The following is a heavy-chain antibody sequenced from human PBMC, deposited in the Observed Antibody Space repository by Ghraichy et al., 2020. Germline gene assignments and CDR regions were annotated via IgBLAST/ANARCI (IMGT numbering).Heavy chain of an antibody. V-gene: IGHV3-23*01. D-gene: IGHD3-10*01. CDR3: TTTYYGSGSVY. CDR2: ISGSGGST. J-gene: IGHJ4*02. CDR1: GFTFSSYA. Sequence: LTSAASGFTFSSYAMSWVRQAPGKGLEWVSAISGSGGSTYYADSVKGRFTISRDNSKNTLYLQMNSLRAEDTAVYYCTTTYYGSGSVYWGQGTLVTVSS.